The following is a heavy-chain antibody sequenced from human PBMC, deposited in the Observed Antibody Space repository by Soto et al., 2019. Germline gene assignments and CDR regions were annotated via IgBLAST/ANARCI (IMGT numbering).Heavy chain of an antibody. D-gene: IGHD3-16*02. Sequence: GGSLRLSCAASGFTFSSYGMHWVRQAPGKGLEWVAVISYDGSNKYYADSVKGRFTISRDNSKNTLYLQMNSLRAEDTAVYYCAKDRSPAMITFGGVIVKWYNWFDPWGQGTLVTVSS. CDR1: GFTFSSYG. V-gene: IGHV3-30*18. CDR3: AKDRSPAMITFGGVIVKWYNWFDP. CDR2: ISYDGSNK. J-gene: IGHJ5*02.